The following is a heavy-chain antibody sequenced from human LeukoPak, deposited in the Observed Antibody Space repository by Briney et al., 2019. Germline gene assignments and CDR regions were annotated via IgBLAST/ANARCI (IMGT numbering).Heavy chain of an antibody. Sequence: TGGSLRLSCAASGFTFRAYSMNWVRQAPGKGPEWVSHISSSSSTIYYADSVKGRFTISRDNSKNTLYLQVNSLRAEDTAVYYCARGLRGYYYYAMDVWGQGTTVTVSS. CDR1: GFTFRAYS. CDR2: ISSSSSTI. J-gene: IGHJ6*02. V-gene: IGHV3-48*01. CDR3: ARGLRGYYYYAMDV. D-gene: IGHD3-10*01.